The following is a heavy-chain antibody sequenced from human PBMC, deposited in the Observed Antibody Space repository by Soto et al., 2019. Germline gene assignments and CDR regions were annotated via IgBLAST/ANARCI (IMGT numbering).Heavy chain of an antibody. Sequence: QVTLKESGPVLVKPTETLTLTCTVSGFSLSNARMGVSWIRQPPGKALEWLAHIFSNDEKSYSTSLKSRLTTSKDTSKSQVVLTMTNRDPVDTATYYCARMGYYDNSGNYYSGMDVWGQGTTVTVSS. CDR1: GFSLSNARMG. J-gene: IGHJ6*02. D-gene: IGHD3-22*01. CDR2: IFSNDEK. V-gene: IGHV2-26*01. CDR3: ARMGYYDNSGNYYSGMDV.